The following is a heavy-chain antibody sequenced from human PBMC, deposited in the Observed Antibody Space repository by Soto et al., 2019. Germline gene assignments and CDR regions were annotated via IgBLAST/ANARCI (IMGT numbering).Heavy chain of an antibody. CDR2: MNPYSGNT. V-gene: IGHV1-8*01. CDR3: ARRKERSGPHYFDY. D-gene: IGHD6-25*01. J-gene: IGHJ4*02. Sequence: QVQLVQSGAEVNEPGASVKVSCKASGYTFTTYDISWVRQATGQGLEWMGWMNPYSGNTGYAQKFQGRVTVTRNTSISTVYMELSGLRPDDTAVYYCARRKERSGPHYFDYWGQGSQVTVSS. CDR1: GYTFTTYD.